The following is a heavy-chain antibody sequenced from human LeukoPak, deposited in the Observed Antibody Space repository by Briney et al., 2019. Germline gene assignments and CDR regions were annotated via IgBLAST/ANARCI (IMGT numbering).Heavy chain of an antibody. CDR3: ARDQHYYDSSGYYYGGAEAFDI. V-gene: IGHV4-4*07. CDR2: IYTSGST. Sequence: SETLSLTCTVSGGSISSYYWSWIRQPAGKGLEWIGRIYTSGSTNYNPSLKSRVTMSVDTSKNQFSLKLSSVTAADTAVYYCARDQHYYDSSGYYYGGAEAFDIWGQGTMVTVSS. D-gene: IGHD3-22*01. CDR1: GGSISSYY. J-gene: IGHJ3*02.